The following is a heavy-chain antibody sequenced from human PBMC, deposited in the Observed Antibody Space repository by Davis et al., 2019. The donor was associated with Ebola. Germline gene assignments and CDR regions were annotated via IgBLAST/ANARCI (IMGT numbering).Heavy chain of an antibody. J-gene: IGHJ5*02. CDR2: IYISGST. CDR3: ARDRYSSSWYPWFDP. V-gene: IGHV4-4*07. D-gene: IGHD6-13*01. Sequence: SETLSLTCTVSGGSINTYYWSWIRQPAGKGLEWIGHIYISGSTDYNPSLKSRVTMSVDTSKNQFSLKLSSVTAADTAVYYCARDRYSSSWYPWFDPWGQGTLVTVSS. CDR1: GGSINTYY.